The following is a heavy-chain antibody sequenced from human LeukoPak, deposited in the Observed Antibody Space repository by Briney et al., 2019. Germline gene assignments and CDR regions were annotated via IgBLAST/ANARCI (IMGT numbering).Heavy chain of an antibody. V-gene: IGHV3-30*02. D-gene: IGHD1-26*01. Sequence: GGSLRLSCAASGVTFISYGIHWVRQAPGKGLEWVAFIRYDGSNEHYADSVKGRFSISRDNSKNTVYLQMNSLRVEDTAVYYCAKESGDHFEAFDIWGQGTMVTVSS. CDR3: AKESGDHFEAFDI. J-gene: IGHJ3*02. CDR1: GVTFISYG. CDR2: IRYDGSNE.